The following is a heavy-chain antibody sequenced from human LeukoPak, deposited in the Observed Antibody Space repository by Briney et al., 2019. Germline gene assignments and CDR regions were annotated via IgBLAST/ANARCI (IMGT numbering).Heavy chain of an antibody. D-gene: IGHD4-17*01. CDR1: GFTFSSYA. J-gene: IGHJ6*02. V-gene: IGHV3-23*01. CDR3: AKVKSAVTTYYAMDV. Sequence: GGSLRLSCAASGFTFSSYAISWVRQAPGKGLEWVSGISGSGGSTYYADSVKGRFTISRDNSKNTLYLHVNSLGAEDTAVYYCAKVKSAVTTYYAMDVWGQGTTVTVSS. CDR2: ISGSGGST.